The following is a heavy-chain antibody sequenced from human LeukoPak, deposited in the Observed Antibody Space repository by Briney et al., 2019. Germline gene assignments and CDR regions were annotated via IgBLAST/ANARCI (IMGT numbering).Heavy chain of an antibody. D-gene: IGHD2-15*01. J-gene: IGHJ4*02. CDR1: GFTFSGSA. CDR2: IRGKANSYAT. Sequence: GGSLRLSCAASGFTFSGSAMHWLRQASGKGLEWVGRIRGKANSYATAYAASVKGRFIISRDDSKNTAYLQMNSLKTEDTAVYYCTRHNGDYCSGGSCYWNGVDYWGQGTLVTVSS. CDR3: TRHNGDYCSGGSCYWNGVDY. V-gene: IGHV3-73*01.